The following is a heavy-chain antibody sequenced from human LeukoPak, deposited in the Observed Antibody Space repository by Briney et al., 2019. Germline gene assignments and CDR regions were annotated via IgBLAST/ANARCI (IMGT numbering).Heavy chain of an antibody. CDR3: ACIIVYYYDSSGYHRAFDI. Sequence: PGGSLRLSCAASGFTFSSYAMHWVRQAPGKGLEWVAVISYDGSNKYYADSVKGRFTISRDNAKNSLYLQMNSLRAEDTAVYYCACIIVYYYDSSGYHRAFDIWGQGTMVTVSS. CDR2: ISYDGSNK. D-gene: IGHD3-22*01. J-gene: IGHJ3*02. CDR1: GFTFSSYA. V-gene: IGHV3-30*04.